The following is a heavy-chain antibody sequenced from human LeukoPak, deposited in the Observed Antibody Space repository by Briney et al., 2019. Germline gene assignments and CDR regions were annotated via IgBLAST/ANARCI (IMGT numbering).Heavy chain of an antibody. Sequence: PGGSLRLSCAASGFTFSNSWMAWVRQAPGKGLEWVANIKQDGSTKHYADSLKDRFTISRDNPKNLLYVQMNSLRADDTAVYYCARDTDGSLDYWGQGILVTVAS. CDR3: ARDTDGSLDY. J-gene: IGHJ4*02. CDR1: GFTFSNSW. D-gene: IGHD1-26*01. V-gene: IGHV3-7*01. CDR2: IKQDGSTK.